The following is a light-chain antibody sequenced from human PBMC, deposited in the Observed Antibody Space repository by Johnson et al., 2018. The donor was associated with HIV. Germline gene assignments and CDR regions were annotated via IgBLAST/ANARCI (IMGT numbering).Light chain of an antibody. V-gene: IGLV1-51*02. CDR2: ENN. J-gene: IGLJ1*01. CDR1: SFNIGNNY. CDR3: GTWDSSLSVYV. Sequence: QSVLTQPPSVSAAPGQKVTISCSGSSFNIGNNYVSWYQQLPGTAPKLLIYENNKRPSGIPDRFSGSKSGTSATLGITGLQTGDEADYYCGTWDSSLSVYVFGTRTKVTVL.